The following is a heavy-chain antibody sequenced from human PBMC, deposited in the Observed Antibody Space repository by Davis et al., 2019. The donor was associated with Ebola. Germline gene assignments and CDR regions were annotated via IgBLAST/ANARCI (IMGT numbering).Heavy chain of an antibody. CDR3: AKDRTSRDGYWEFDH. V-gene: IGHV3-30*02. Sequence: PGGSLRLSCAASGFTFSSYGMHWVRQAPGKGLEWVAFIRYDGSNKYYADSVKGRFTISRDISRNTLFLQMNSLRVEDTALYYCAKDRTSRDGYWEFDHWGLGTLVTVSS. CDR2: IRYDGSNK. J-gene: IGHJ4*02. CDR1: GFTFSSYG. D-gene: IGHD5-24*01.